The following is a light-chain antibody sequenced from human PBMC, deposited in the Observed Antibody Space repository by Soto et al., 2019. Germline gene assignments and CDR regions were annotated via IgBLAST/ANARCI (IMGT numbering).Light chain of an antibody. CDR1: SSNIGAGYD. V-gene: IGLV1-40*01. Sequence: QSVVTQPPSVSGAPGQRVTISCTGSSSNIGAGYDVHWYQQLPGTAPKLLIYGNSNRPSGVPDRFSGSKSGTSASLAITGLQAEDEADCYCQSYDSSLSGFNVVFGGGTKLTVL. CDR3: QSYDSSLSGFNVV. CDR2: GNS. J-gene: IGLJ2*01.